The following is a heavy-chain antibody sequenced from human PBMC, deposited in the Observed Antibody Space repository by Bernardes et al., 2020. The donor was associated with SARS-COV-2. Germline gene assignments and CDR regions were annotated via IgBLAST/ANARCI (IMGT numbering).Heavy chain of an antibody. J-gene: IGHJ6*02. Sequence: GPMRLSCAASGFTFGTYWMHWVRDAPGKGLVWVSRINSDGSSTSYADSVKGRFTISRDNAKNTLYLQMNSLRAEDTAVYYCARDSRHYYYYYGMDVWGQGTTVTVSS. CDR2: INSDGSST. V-gene: IGHV3-74*01. CDR1: GFTFGTYW. CDR3: ARDSRHYYYYYGMDV.